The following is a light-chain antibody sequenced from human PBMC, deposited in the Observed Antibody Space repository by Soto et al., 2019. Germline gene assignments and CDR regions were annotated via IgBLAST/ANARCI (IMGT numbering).Light chain of an antibody. Sequence: QSVLTQPASVSGSPGQSITISCTGTSSDVGGYDYVSWYQQHPGRAPKLMIYDVSSRPSGVSDRFSGSKSGNTASLTISGLQAEDEDDYYCSSYTSSSTGVFGGGTKLTVL. CDR3: SSYTSSSTGV. CDR1: SSDVGGYDY. V-gene: IGLV2-14*03. CDR2: DVS. J-gene: IGLJ3*02.